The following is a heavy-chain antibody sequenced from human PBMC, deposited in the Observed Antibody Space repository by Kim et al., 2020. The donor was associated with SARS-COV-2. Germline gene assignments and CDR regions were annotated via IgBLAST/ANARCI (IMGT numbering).Heavy chain of an antibody. D-gene: IGHD3-3*01. CDR2: IYPGDSDT. V-gene: IGHV5-51*01. CDR1: GYSFTSYW. CDR3: ARTHPSRFLDSEVYGMDV. J-gene: IGHJ6*02. Sequence: GESLKISCKGSGYSFTSYWIGWVRQMPGKGLELMGIIYPGDSDTRYSPSFQGQVTISADKSISTAYLQWSSLKASDTAMYYCARTHPSRFLDSEVYGMDVWGQGTTVTVSS.